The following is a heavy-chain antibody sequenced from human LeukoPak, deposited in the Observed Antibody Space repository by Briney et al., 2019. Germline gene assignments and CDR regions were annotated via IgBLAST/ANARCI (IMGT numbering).Heavy chain of an antibody. J-gene: IGHJ4*02. V-gene: IGHV3-23*01. Sequence: GGSLRLSCAASGFTFSDHAMSWVRQAPGKGLEWVSAISGSGGSTYYADSVKGRFTISRDNSKNTLYLQMNSLRAEDTAVYYCAKDTSRIAVADYWGQGTLVTVSS. D-gene: IGHD6-19*01. CDR2: ISGSGGST. CDR3: AKDTSRIAVADY. CDR1: GFTFSDHA.